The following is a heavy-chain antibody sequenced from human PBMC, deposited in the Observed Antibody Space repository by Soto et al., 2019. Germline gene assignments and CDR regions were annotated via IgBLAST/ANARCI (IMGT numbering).Heavy chain of an antibody. CDR2: ITSSGGGT. J-gene: IGHJ4*02. D-gene: IGHD6-13*01. CDR1: GFTFSAYV. CDR3: AKLTAA. Sequence: EVEVSESGGGLVQPGGSLRLSCAASGFTFSAYVMSWVRRAPGKGLEWVSSITSSGGGTYYADSVKGRFTVSRDNSKNTVYLQMNSLRDEDTAVYYCAKLTAAWGQGTLVTVSS. V-gene: IGHV3-23*01.